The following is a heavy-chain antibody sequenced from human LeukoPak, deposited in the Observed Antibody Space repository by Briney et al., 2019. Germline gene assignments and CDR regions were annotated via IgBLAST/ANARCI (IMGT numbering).Heavy chain of an antibody. CDR3: ARNSTGRYFDY. D-gene: IGHD6-19*01. V-gene: IGHV4-38-2*01. CDR2: IYYSGST. J-gene: IGHJ4*02. Sequence: SETLSLTCVVSHYSISSGDYWGWIRQPPGKGPEWIGSIYYSGSTHYNPSLKSRVIMSVDTSKNQFSLKLRSVTAADTALYYCARNSTGRYFDYWGQGTLVTVSS. CDR1: HYSISSGDY.